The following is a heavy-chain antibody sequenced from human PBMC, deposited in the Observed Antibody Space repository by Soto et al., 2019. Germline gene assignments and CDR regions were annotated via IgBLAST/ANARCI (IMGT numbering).Heavy chain of an antibody. CDR2: IYYSGST. D-gene: IGHD3-16*02. CDR1: GGSISSSSYY. J-gene: IGHJ4*02. CDR3: ARGGSYHHYFDY. V-gene: IGHV4-39*07. Sequence: SETLSLTCTVSGGSISSSSYYWGWIRQPPGKGLEWIGSIYYSGSTYYNPSLKSRVTISVDTSKNQFSLKLSSVTAADTAVYYCARGGSYHHYFDYWCQGTLVTVSS.